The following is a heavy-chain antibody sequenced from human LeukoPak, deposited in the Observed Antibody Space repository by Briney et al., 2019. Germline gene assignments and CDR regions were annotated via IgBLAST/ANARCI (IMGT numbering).Heavy chain of an antibody. CDR1: GITFSSYA. Sequence: GGSLRLSCPASGITFSSYAMSWVRQAPGKGLEWASGTSGSGGSTYYADSVKGRFTVSRDNAKNSLYLQMNSLRAEDTAVYYCASMTTGYWGQGTLVTVSS. V-gene: IGHV3-23*01. J-gene: IGHJ4*02. CDR2: TSGSGGST. D-gene: IGHD4-17*01. CDR3: ASMTTGY.